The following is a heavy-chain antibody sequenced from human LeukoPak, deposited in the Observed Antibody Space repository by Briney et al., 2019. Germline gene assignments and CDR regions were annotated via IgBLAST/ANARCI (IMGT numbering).Heavy chain of an antibody. CDR1: GGSITNYY. D-gene: IGHD2-21*01. Sequence: SETLSLTCTVSGGSITNYYWDWIRQPPGKALEWIGHIHYSGSTVYNPSLRSRVAMSLDTSGYLFFLRLTSVTAADTAVYYCARLGACGSDWCLADSWGQGTLVTVSS. J-gene: IGHJ5*02. V-gene: IGHV4-59*12. CDR2: IHYSGST. CDR3: ARLGACGSDWCLADS.